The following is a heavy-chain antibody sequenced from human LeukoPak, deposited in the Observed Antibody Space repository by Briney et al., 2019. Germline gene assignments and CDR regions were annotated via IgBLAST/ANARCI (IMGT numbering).Heavy chain of an antibody. CDR2: ISWNSGSI. CDR3: AKDPTHYRVWDYYETIGLSY. D-gene: IGHD3-22*01. J-gene: IGHJ4*02. CDR1: GFTFDDYA. V-gene: IGHV3-9*01. Sequence: GRSLRLSCAASGFTFDDYAMHWVRQAPGKGLEWVSGISWNSGSIGYADSVKGRFTISRDNAKNSLYLQMDSLRAEDTAVYYCAKDPTHYRVWDYYETIGLSYWGQGTLVTVSS.